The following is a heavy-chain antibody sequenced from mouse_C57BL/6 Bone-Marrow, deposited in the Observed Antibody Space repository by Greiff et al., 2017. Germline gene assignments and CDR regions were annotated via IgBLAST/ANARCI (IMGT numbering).Heavy chain of an antibody. CDR2: ISSGGSYT. V-gene: IGHV5-6*01. D-gene: IGHD3-2*02. J-gene: IGHJ3*01. CDR3: ARPLDSSGYWIAY. CDR1: GFTFSSSG. Sequence: EVQLVESGGDLVKPGGSLKLSCAASGFTFSSSGLSWVRQTPDKRLEWVATISSGGSYTYYPDSVKGRFTISRDNAKHTLYLQMRSLQSEDTAMYYCARPLDSSGYWIAYWGQGTLVTVSA.